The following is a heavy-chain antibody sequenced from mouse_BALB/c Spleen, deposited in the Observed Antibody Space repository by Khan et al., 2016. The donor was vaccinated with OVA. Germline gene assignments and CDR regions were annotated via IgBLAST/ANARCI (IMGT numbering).Heavy chain of an antibody. CDR1: GFSLSDYG. J-gene: IGHJ4*01. Sequence: QVQLQQSGPGLVVPSQNLSITCTVSGFSLSDYGVSWIRQPPGKGLEWLGVIWGGGSTYYNSALKSRLSISKDNSKSQVFLKMSSLQSDDTAMFYCAKGVWSYYYTLDYWGQGTSVTVSS. V-gene: IGHV2-6-5*01. CDR2: IWGGGST. CDR3: AKGVWSYYYTLDY.